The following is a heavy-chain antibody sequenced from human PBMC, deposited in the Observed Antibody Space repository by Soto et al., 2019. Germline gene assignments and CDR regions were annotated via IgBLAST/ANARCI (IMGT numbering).Heavy chain of an antibody. CDR2: INPSGGST. Sequence: QVQLVQSGAEVKKPGASVKVSCKASGYTFTSYYMHWVRQAPGQGLEWMGIINPSGGSTSYAQKFQGRVTMTRDTSTSTVYMELSSLRSEDTAVYYCARNLRVIDCSGGSCYPYYYYGMDVWGQGTTVTVSS. V-gene: IGHV1-46*01. J-gene: IGHJ6*02. CDR3: ARNLRVIDCSGGSCYPYYYYGMDV. D-gene: IGHD2-15*01. CDR1: GYTFTSYY.